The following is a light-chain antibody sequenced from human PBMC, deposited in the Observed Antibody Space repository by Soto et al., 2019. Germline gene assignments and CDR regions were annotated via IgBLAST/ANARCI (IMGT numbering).Light chain of an antibody. CDR1: SSNIGAGYD. Sequence: QSVLTQPPSVSGAPGQRVTISWTVSSSNIGAGYDVHWYQQLPGTAPKLLIYGNSNRPSGVPDRFSGSKSGTSASLAITGLQAEDEADYYCQSYDSSLSGSSFGTGTKVTVL. CDR3: QSYDSSLSGSS. V-gene: IGLV1-40*01. J-gene: IGLJ1*01. CDR2: GNS.